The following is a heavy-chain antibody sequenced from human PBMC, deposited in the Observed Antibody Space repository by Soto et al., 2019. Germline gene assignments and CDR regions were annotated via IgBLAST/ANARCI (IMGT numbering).Heavy chain of an antibody. CDR2: ISSKANDYAT. CDR1: GFTFSGSA. Sequence: EVQLVESGGGLVQPGGSLKVSCAASGFTFSGSAMHWVRQASGKGLEWVGRISSKANDYATAYAVSGKGRFTISSDDSRKTAYLQMKRRKTEDTAVYYCASGLSYFWTGHPQGADDGGQGTVVTVSS. D-gene: IGHD3-3*01. J-gene: IGHJ4*02. V-gene: IGHV3-73*02. CDR3: ASGLSYFWTGHPQGADD.